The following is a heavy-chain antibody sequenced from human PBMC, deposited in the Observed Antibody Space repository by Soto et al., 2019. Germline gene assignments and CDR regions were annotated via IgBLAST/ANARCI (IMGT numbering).Heavy chain of an antibody. CDR3: ARGVYGYSYAD. D-gene: IGHD5-18*01. CDR2: IYPVDSDT. Sequence: PXXSLKISWKASGYSFTTYWVVWVRQMPGKGLEWMGIIYPVDSDTRYSPSFQGQFTISADKSISTASLQWRSLKASDTAIYYCARGVYGYSYADWGQGTLVTVSS. V-gene: IGHV5-51*01. J-gene: IGHJ4*02. CDR1: GYSFTTYW.